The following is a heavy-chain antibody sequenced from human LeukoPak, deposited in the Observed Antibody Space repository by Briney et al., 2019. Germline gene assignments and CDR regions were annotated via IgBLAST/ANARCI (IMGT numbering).Heavy chain of an antibody. CDR2: MSHNRGT. CDR1: GYSISSGYY. J-gene: IGHJ6*04. Sequence: SETLSLTCAVSGYSISSGYYWGWIRQPPGKGLEWIGSMSHNRGTYYNPSLKSRVTISMDTSKNQFSLRLSSVTAADTAVYYCASYYASGVSAYNYYGVDVWGKGTTVTVSS. CDR3: ASYYASGVSAYNYYGVDV. V-gene: IGHV4-38-2*01. D-gene: IGHD3-10*01.